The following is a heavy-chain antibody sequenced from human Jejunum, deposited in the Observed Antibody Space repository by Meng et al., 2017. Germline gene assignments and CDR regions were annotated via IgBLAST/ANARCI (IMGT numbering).Heavy chain of an antibody. CDR1: GFSFSNFA. D-gene: IGHD6-13*01. V-gene: IGHV3-23*01. Sequence: GGSLRLSCAASGFSFSNFAMNWVRQAPGKGLEWVSVINISGGTTYADSVKGRFTISRDNSKNTLYLQMTSLRAEDTALYYCAIEGVLAAAGTLDYWGQGTLVTVSS. CDR2: INISGGT. J-gene: IGHJ4*02. CDR3: AIEGVLAAAGTLDY.